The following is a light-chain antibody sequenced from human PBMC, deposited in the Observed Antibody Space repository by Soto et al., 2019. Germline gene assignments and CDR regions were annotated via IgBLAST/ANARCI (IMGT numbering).Light chain of an antibody. J-gene: IGKJ2*01. Sequence: DIQMTQSPSSLSASVGDRVTITCRASQSITSYLTWYQQKPGKAPRLLIYSASSLHSGVPSRFSGSGSGRDFTLTISSLQPEDFATYYCQQHYSPPYTFGQGTKLEIK. CDR2: SAS. CDR3: QQHYSPPYT. CDR1: QSITSY. V-gene: IGKV1-39*01.